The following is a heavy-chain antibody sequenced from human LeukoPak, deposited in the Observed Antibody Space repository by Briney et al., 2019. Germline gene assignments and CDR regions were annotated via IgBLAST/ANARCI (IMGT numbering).Heavy chain of an antibody. CDR1: GFSFSSYW. J-gene: IGHJ6*02. D-gene: IGHD2-15*01. CDR3: ARDRSRWSIAPDADV. Sequence: GGSLRLSCAASGFSFSSYWMHWVRQVPGKGLMWVARINSDGTRTTYADPVKGRFTVSRDNAKNTLYLQMNSLRAEDTAVYYCARDRSRWSIAPDADVWGQGTTVTVSS. CDR2: INSDGTRT. V-gene: IGHV3-74*01.